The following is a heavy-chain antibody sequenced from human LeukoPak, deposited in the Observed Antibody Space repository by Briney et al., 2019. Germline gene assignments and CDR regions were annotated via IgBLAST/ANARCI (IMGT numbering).Heavy chain of an antibody. V-gene: IGHV3-9*01. Sequence: GGSLRLSCAASGFTFDDYAMHWVRQAPGKGLEWVSGISWNSGSIGYADSVKGRFTISRDNAKNSLYLQMNSLRAEDTAVYYCAKQGVGATTYFDYWGQGTLVTVSS. CDR1: GFTFDDYA. CDR3: AKQGVGATTYFDY. D-gene: IGHD1-26*01. CDR2: ISWNSGSI. J-gene: IGHJ4*02.